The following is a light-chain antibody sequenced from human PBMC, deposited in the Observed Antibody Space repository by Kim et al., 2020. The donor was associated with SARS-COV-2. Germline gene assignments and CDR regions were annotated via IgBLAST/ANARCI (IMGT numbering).Light chain of an antibody. CDR2: KDS. Sequence: VSQGETDTIAGSGDALPGNQTCWYQQKSGQAPLLLIYKDSERPTGIPGRFSGSSSGTTVTLTISGVQAEDDADYYCQSADGSDTYVFGTGTKVTVL. CDR3: QSADGSDTYV. CDR1: ALPGNQ. V-gene: IGLV3-25*03. J-gene: IGLJ1*01.